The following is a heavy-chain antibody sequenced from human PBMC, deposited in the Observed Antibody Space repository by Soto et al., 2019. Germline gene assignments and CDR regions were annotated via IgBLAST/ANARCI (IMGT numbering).Heavy chain of an antibody. D-gene: IGHD2-15*01. CDR3: ARGRVVVVAATRWFDP. Sequence: QVQLQQWGAGLLKPSETLSLTCAVCGGSFSGYYWSWIRQPPGKGLEWIGEINHSGSTNYNPSLKSRVTISVDTSKNQFSLKLSSVTAADTAVYYCARGRVVVVAATRWFDPWGQGTLVTVSS. CDR2: INHSGST. J-gene: IGHJ5*02. CDR1: GGSFSGYY. V-gene: IGHV4-34*01.